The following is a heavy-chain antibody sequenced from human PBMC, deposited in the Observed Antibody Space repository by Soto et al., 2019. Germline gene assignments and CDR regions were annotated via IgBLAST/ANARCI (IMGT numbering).Heavy chain of an antibody. V-gene: IGHV3-23*01. Sequence: GGSLRLSCAASGFTFSSYAMSWVRQAPGKGLEWVSAISGSGGSTYYADSVKGRFTISRVNSKNTLYLQMNSLRAEDTAVYYCAKDSGYSNAFDIWGQGTMVTVSS. CDR3: AKDSGYSNAFDI. CDR2: ISGSGGST. D-gene: IGHD4-4*01. J-gene: IGHJ3*02. CDR1: GFTFSSYA.